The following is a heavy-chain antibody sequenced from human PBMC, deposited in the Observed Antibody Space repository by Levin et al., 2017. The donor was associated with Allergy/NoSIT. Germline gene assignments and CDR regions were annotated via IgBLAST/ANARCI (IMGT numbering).Heavy chain of an antibody. CDR3: ARDLYGQSADY. V-gene: IGHV3-48*02. CDR2: IGSSGTSM. J-gene: IGHJ4*02. D-gene: IGHD2-2*02. CDR1: GFSFIHYG. Sequence: GGSLRLSCATSGFSFIHYGMNWVRQAPGRGLEWVSNIGSSGTSMYYADSVKGRFTTSRDNDRKLLYLQMNGLRDEDTAIYYCARDLYGQSADYWGQGTLVTVSS.